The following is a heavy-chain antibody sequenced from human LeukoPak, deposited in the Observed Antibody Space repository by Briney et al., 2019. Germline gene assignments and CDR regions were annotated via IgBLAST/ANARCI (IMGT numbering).Heavy chain of an antibody. D-gene: IGHD2/OR15-2a*01. J-gene: IGHJ1*01. CDR3: ATYSITGAWAEYFLH. CDR1: GYSISSGYY. CDR2: IYHSGST. Sequence: PSETLSLTCTVSGYSISSGYYWGWIRQPPGKGLEWIGSIYHSGSTYYNPSLKSRFTMSIDTSKNQFSLKLSSVTAADTAVYYCATYSITGAWAEYFLHGGQGNLVTVSA. V-gene: IGHV4-38-2*02.